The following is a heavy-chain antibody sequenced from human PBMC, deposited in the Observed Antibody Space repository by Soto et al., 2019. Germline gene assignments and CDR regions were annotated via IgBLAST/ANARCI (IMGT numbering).Heavy chain of an antibody. D-gene: IGHD2-15*01. CDR2: MAHDGSNQ. V-gene: IGHV3-30*03. CDR3: AISSGGSSYYPPDY. J-gene: IGHJ4*02. Sequence: QVQLVESGGGVVQPGGSLRLSCAASGFTFSSYGMQWVRQSPGEGLEWVAIMAHDGSNQYYGDSVKGRFTISRDNSKNTLYLQMDRLRPEDTAVYYCAISSGGSSYYPPDYWGQGTLVTVSS. CDR1: GFTFSSYG.